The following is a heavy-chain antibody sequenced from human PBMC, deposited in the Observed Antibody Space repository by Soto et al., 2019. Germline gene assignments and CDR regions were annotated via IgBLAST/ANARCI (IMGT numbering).Heavy chain of an antibody. CDR3: ARGLKWGLFDY. Sequence: EVQLVESGGGLVQTGGSLRLSCAASGFTFSRDWMHWVRQAPGKGLVWVSHLNRDGSSTSYADSVNGRFTISRDNARNTLFLQMNSLRAEETAVYYCARGLKWGLFDYWGQGTLVTVSS. D-gene: IGHD4-4*01. V-gene: IGHV3-74*01. J-gene: IGHJ4*02. CDR2: LNRDGSST. CDR1: GFTFSRDW.